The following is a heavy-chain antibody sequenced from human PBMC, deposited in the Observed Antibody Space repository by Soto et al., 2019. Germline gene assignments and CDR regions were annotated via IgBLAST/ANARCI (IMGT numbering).Heavy chain of an antibody. CDR2: ISFDGGNE. J-gene: IGHJ3*02. CDR1: GFTFSSYT. CDR3: AREALAVPYIAFDI. V-gene: IGHV3-30*09. D-gene: IGHD6-19*01. Sequence: PGGSLRLSCAASGFTFSSYTFHWVRQAPGKGLEWVSLISFDGGNEFYGDSMKGRLAISRDNSKNTLYLQMNSLRPEDTAVYYCAREALAVPYIAFDIWGQGTMVTVSS.